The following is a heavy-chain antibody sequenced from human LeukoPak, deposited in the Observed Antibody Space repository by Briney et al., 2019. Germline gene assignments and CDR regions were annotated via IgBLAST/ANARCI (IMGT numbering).Heavy chain of an antibody. CDR1: GFTFSSYS. D-gene: IGHD3-16*01. CDR3: ARDGRGNYYYDY. J-gene: IGHJ4*02. CDR2: ISSSSSYI. Sequence: GGSLRLSCAASGFTFSSYSMNWVRQAPGKGLEWVSSISSSSSYIYYADSVKGRFTISRDNAKNSLYLQMNSLRAEDTAVYYCARDGRGNYYYDYWGQGILVTVSS. V-gene: IGHV3-21*01.